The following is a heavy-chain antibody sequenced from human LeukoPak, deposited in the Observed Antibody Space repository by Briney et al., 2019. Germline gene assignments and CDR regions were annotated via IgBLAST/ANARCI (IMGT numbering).Heavy chain of an antibody. J-gene: IGHJ6*03. Sequence: SETLSLTCTVSGGSISSYYWSWIRQPPGKGLEWIGYIYYSGSTNYNPSLKSRVTISVDTSKNQFSLKLSSVTAADTAVYYCARDNYYDSSGYYPLGDYMDVWGKGTTVTISS. CDR3: ARDNYYDSSGYYPLGDYMDV. CDR1: GGSISSYY. CDR2: IYYSGST. V-gene: IGHV4-59*12. D-gene: IGHD3-22*01.